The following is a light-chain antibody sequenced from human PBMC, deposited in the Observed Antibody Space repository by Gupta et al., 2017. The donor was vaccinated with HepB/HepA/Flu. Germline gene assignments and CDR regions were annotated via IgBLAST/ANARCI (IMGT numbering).Light chain of an antibody. J-gene: IGLJ2*01. V-gene: IGLV2-11*01. Sequence: VTISCTGTSSDVGGSNYVSWYQQHPGKAPKLMIYDVSKRPSGVPDRFSGSKSGNTASLTISGLQAEDEADYYCCAYAGSYTLAVFGGGTKLTVL. CDR2: DVS. CDR3: CAYAGSYTLAV. CDR1: SSDVGGSNY.